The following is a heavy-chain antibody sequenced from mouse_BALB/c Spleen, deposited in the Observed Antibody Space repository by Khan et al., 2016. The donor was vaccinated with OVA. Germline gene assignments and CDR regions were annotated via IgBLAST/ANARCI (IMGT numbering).Heavy chain of an antibody. D-gene: IGHD1-2*01. J-gene: IGHJ2*01. Sequence: EVQLQESGPGLVKPSQSLSLTCTVTGYSITSDYAWNWIRQFPGNKLEWMGYISYSGSTSYNPSLKSRISIIRDTSKNQFFLQLNSVTTEDTATYYCARTARIKYWGQGTTLTVSS. CDR2: ISYSGST. CDR3: ARTARIKY. CDR1: GYSITSDYA. V-gene: IGHV3-2*02.